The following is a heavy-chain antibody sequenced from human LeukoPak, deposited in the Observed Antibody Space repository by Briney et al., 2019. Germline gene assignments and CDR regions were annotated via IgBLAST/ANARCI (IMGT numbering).Heavy chain of an antibody. CDR1: GFTVSSNC. D-gene: IGHD3-10*01. CDR3: AKGSYGSGSYYNYYFDY. CDR2: ISWNSGSI. Sequence: GGSLRLSCAASGFTVSSNCMSWVRQAPGRGLEWVSGISWNSGSIGYADSVKGRFTISRDNAKNSLYLQMNSLRAEDTALYYCAKGSYGSGSYYNYYFDYWGQGTLVTVSS. V-gene: IGHV3-9*01. J-gene: IGHJ4*02.